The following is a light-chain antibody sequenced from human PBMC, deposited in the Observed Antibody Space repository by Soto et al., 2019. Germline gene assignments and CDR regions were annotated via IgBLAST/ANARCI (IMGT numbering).Light chain of an antibody. CDR1: SSNIGSNY. Sequence: QSVLTQPPSASGTPGQRVTISCSGSSSNIGSNYVYWYQQLPATAPKLLIYRSTQRPSGVPDRFSGSKSGTSASLAISGLRSEDEADYYCAAWDDILSGVLFGGGTKLTVL. V-gene: IGLV1-47*01. J-gene: IGLJ2*01. CDR3: AAWDDILSGVL. CDR2: RST.